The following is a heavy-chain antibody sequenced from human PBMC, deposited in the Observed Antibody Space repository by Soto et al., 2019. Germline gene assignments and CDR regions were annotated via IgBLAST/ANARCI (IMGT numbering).Heavy chain of an antibody. CDR1: GGTFSSYA. CDR3: ARGNYDFWSATQNDAFDI. Sequence: QGQLVQSGAEVKKPGSSVKVSCKASGGTFSSYAISWVRQAPGQGLEWMGGIIPIFGTANYAQKFQGRVTITADESTSTAYMELSSLRSEDTAVYYCARGNYDFWSATQNDAFDIWGQGTMVTVSS. J-gene: IGHJ3*02. CDR2: IIPIFGTA. V-gene: IGHV1-69*01. D-gene: IGHD3-3*01.